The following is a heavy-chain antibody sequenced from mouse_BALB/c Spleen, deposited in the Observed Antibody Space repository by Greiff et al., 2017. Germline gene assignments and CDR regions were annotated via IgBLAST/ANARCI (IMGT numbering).Heavy chain of an antibody. J-gene: IGHJ2*01. CDR1: GYTFTSYN. CDR3: ASQRGLGQDY. Sequence: QVQLQQPGAELVKPGASVKMSCKASGYTFTSYNMHWVKQTPGQGLEWIGAIYPGNGDTSYNQKFKGKATLTADKSSSTAYMQLSSLTSEDSAVYYCASQRGLGQDYWGQGTTLTVSS. V-gene: IGHV1-12*01. CDR2: IYPGNGDT. D-gene: IGHD4-1*01.